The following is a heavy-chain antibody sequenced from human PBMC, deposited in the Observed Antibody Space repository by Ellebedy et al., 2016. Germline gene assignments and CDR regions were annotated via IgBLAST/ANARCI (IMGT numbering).Heavy chain of an antibody. CDR3: ARFVVVTAIRRYYYGMDV. J-gene: IGHJ6*02. CDR2: ISSSSSTI. CDR1: GFTLSDYS. V-gene: IGHV3-48*04. D-gene: IGHD2-21*02. Sequence: GESLKISXAASGFTLSDYSMNWVRQAPGKGLEWVSYISSSSSTIYYADSVKGRFTISRDNAKNSLYLQMNSLRAEDTAVYYCARFVVVTAIRRYYYGMDVWGQGTTVTVSS.